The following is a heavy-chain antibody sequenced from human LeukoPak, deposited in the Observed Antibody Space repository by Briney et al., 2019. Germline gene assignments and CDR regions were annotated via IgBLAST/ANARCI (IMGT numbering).Heavy chain of an antibody. CDR1: GGTFSSYA. Sequence: ASVKVSCKASGGTFSSYAISWVRQAPGQGLEWMGRIIPIFGTANYAQKFQGRVTITTDESTSTAYMELSSLRSEDTAVYYCARELVVTAIPDACDIWGQGTMVTVSS. CDR2: IIPIFGTA. CDR3: ARELVVTAIPDACDI. D-gene: IGHD2-21*02. J-gene: IGHJ3*02. V-gene: IGHV1-69*05.